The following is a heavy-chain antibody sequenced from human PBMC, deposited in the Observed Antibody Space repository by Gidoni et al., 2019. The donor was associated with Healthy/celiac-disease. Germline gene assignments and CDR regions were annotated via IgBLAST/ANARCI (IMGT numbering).Heavy chain of an antibody. V-gene: IGHV3-30*18. CDR1: SYG. CDR2: ISYDGSNK. J-gene: IGHJ4*02. CDR3: AKDLQLYSGYDPSFDY. Sequence: SYGMHWVRQAPGKALEWVAVISYDGSNKYYADSVKGRFTISRDNSKNTLYLQMNSLRAEDTAVYYCAKDLQLYSGYDPSFDYWGQGTLVTVSS. D-gene: IGHD5-12*01.